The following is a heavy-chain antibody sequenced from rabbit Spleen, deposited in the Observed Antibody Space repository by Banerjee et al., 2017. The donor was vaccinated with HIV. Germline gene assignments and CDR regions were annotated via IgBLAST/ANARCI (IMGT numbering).Heavy chain of an antibody. J-gene: IGHJ4*01. Sequence: QEQLVESGGGLVKPGASLTLTCTASGFSFSSSYDMCWVRQAPGKGLEWIGCIYTGNDKTYYASWAKGRFTISKSSSTTVTLQMTSLTAADTATYFCARDGAGGSYFALWGPGTLVTV. CDR1: GFSFSSSYD. V-gene: IGHV1S45*01. CDR2: IYTGNDKT. CDR3: ARDGAGGSYFAL. D-gene: IGHD8-1*01.